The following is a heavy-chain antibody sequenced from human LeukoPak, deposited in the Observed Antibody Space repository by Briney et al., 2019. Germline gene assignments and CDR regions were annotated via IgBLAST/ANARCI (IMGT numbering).Heavy chain of an antibody. D-gene: IGHD3-22*01. Sequence: GGSLRLSCAASGFTFSSYAMSWVRQAPGKGLEWVSAISGSGGSTYYADSVKGRFTISRDNSKNTLYLQMNSLRAEDTAVYYCANGESYYYDSSGYYNWFDPWGQGTLVTVSS. CDR3: ANGESYYYDSSGYYNWFDP. CDR2: ISGSGGST. CDR1: GFTFSSYA. V-gene: IGHV3-23*01. J-gene: IGHJ5*02.